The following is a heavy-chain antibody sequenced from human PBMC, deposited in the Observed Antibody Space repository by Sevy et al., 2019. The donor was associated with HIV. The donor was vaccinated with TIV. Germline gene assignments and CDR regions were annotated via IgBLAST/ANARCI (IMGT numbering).Heavy chain of an antibody. J-gene: IGHJ4*02. CDR1: GFTFSSYA. CDR3: AKDPTFAGGSSIAARPDYFDY. Sequence: GGSLRLSCAASGFTFSSYAMSWVRQAPGKGLEWVSAISGSGGSTYYADSVKGRFTISRDNSKNTLYLQMNSLRAEDTAVYYCAKDPTFAGGSSIAARPDYFDYWGQGTLVTVSS. V-gene: IGHV3-23*01. CDR2: ISGSGGST. D-gene: IGHD6-6*01.